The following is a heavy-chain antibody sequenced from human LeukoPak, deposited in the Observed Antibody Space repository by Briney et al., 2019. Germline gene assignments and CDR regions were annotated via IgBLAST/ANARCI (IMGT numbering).Heavy chain of an antibody. V-gene: IGHV4-4*09. CDR1: GGSISSYY. Sequence: SETLSLTCTVSGGSISSYYWSWIRQPPGKGLEWIGHIYTSGSTNYNPSLKSRVTISVDTSKNQFSLKLSSVTAADTAVYYCARYGVSSSTSYIDFWGQGTLVTVSS. D-gene: IGHD2-2*01. CDR2: IYTSGST. CDR3: ARYGVSSSTSYIDF. J-gene: IGHJ4*02.